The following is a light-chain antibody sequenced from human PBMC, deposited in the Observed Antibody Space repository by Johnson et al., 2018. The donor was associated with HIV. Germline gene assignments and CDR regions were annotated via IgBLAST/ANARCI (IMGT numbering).Light chain of an antibody. CDR2: DNS. Sequence: QSVLTQPPSVSAAAGQKVTISCSGNRSNIGDNFVSWYQHLPGTAPKLLVYDNSKRPSGIPDRFSGSKSGTSATLGITGLQTGDEADYSLGTRDSSLGAYVFGTRTKVTVL. CDR1: RSNIGDNF. J-gene: IGLJ1*01. V-gene: IGLV1-51*01. CDR3: GTRDSSLGAYV.